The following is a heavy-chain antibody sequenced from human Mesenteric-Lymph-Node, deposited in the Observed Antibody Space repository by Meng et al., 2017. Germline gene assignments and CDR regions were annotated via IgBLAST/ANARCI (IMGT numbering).Heavy chain of an antibody. J-gene: IGHJ5*02. CDR2: IWYDGSNK. D-gene: IGHD3-22*01. V-gene: IGHV3-33*08. Sequence: GESLKISCAASGFTFSSYGMHWVRQAPGKGLEWVAVIWYDGSNKYYADSVKGRFTISRDNSKNTLYLQMNSLRAEDTAVYYCARGHGMIVVDDWFDPWGQGTLVTVSS. CDR3: ARGHGMIVVDDWFDP. CDR1: GFTFSSYG.